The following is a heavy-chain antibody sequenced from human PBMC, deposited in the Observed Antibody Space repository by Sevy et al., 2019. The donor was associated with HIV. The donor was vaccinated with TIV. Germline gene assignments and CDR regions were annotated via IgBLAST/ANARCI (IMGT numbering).Heavy chain of an antibody. CDR2: IYSDGST. D-gene: IGHD3-3*01. Sequence: GGSLRLSCAVSGLTVSSNYMTWVRQAPGKGLEWVSVIYSDGSTYYADSVKGRFTISRDKSKNTLDLQMNRLSAEDTAVYYCARGMFLEGSWVGMDVWGQGTTVTVSS. J-gene: IGHJ6*02. CDR3: ARGMFLEGSWVGMDV. CDR1: GLTVSSNY. V-gene: IGHV3-53*01.